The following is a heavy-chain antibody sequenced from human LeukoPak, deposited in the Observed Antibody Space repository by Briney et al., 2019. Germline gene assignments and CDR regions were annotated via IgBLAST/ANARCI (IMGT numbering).Heavy chain of an antibody. D-gene: IGHD2-8*01. CDR1: GGSISSYY. CDR3: AAIDCTNGVCLDS. V-gene: IGHV4-59*01. CDR2: IYYSGST. Sequence: SETLSLTCTVSGGSISSYYWSWIRQPPGKGLEWIGYIYYSGSTNYNPSLKSRVTISVDTSKNQFSLKLSSVTAADTAVYYCAAIDCTNGVCLDSWGQGALVTVSS. J-gene: IGHJ4*02.